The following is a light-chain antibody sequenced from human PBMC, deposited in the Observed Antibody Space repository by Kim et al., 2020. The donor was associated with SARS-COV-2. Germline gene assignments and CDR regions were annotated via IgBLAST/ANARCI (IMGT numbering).Light chain of an antibody. V-gene: IGLV2-14*01. CDR1: SSDVGGYNY. CDR2: DVI. J-gene: IGLJ3*02. Sequence: QSALTQPASVSGSPGQSITISCTGTSSDVGGYNYVSWYQQYPDRAPKLVIYDVIKRPSGVSYRFSGSKSGNTASLTISGLQAEDEADYYCSSYTSSTTLAFGGGTQLTVL. CDR3: SSYTSSTTLA.